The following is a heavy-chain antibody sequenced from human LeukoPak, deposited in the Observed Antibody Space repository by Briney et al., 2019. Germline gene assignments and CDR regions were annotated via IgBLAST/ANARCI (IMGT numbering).Heavy chain of an antibody. CDR2: ISYDGSNK. V-gene: IGHV3-30-3*01. Sequence: GGSLRLSCAASGFTFSGSAMHWVRQAPGKGLEWVAVISYDGSNKYYADSVKGRFTISRDNSKNTLYLQMNSLRAEDTAVYYCAKDRYVVVPAAKTPFFDYWGQGTLVTVSS. CDR3: AKDRYVVVPAAKTPFFDY. CDR1: GFTFSGSA. J-gene: IGHJ4*02. D-gene: IGHD2-2*01.